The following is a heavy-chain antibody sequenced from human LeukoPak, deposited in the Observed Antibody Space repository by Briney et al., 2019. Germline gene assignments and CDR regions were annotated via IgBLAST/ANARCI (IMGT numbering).Heavy chain of an antibody. J-gene: IGHJ4*02. CDR2: ITEDGSVN. Sequence: AGYPILPWAETGFSVSRLWLSGGRMVQRKELEGVANITEDGSVNSYVQAVKRRFTISRDNAKNSLYLQLNRLRAEDTAVYFCARQRYSDYWGQGTLVTVSS. CDR3: ARQRYSDY. CDR1: GFSVSRLW. D-gene: IGHD1-1*01. V-gene: IGHV3-7*01.